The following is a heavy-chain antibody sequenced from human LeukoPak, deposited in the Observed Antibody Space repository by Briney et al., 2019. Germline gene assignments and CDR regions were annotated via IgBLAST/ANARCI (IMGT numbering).Heavy chain of an antibody. CDR3: ATKVYSYGQGLYYYYYGMDV. CDR1: GFTVSSNY. J-gene: IGHJ6*02. Sequence: GGSLRLTCAASGFTVSSNYMSWVRQAPGKGLEWVSVIYSGGSTYYADSVKGRFTISRDNSKNTLYLQMNSLRAEDTAVYYCATKVYSYGQGLYYYYYGMDVWGQGTTVTVSS. V-gene: IGHV3-66*01. D-gene: IGHD5-18*01. CDR2: IYSGGST.